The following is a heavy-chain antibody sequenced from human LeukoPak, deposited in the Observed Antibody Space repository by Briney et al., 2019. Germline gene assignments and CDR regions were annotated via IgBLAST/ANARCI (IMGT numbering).Heavy chain of an antibody. V-gene: IGHV1-46*04. Sequence: ASVKVSRKASGYTFTTYYIHWVRQAPGQGLEWVGIINPSGGWTTYAQKLQGSVTLTGDTSTSTVNMELSSLKSEDTAVYYCARGRYTYGTRGAYDIWGQGTMVTVSS. CDR2: INPSGGWT. CDR3: ARGRYTYGTRGAYDI. D-gene: IGHD5-18*01. J-gene: IGHJ3*02. CDR1: GYTFTTYY.